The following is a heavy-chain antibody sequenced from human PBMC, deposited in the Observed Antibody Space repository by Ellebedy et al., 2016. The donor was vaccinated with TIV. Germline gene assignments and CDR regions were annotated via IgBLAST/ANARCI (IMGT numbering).Heavy chain of an antibody. CDR3: ARGRGLGH. CDR2: INEDGSEK. V-gene: IGHV3-7*03. D-gene: IGHD7-27*01. CDR1: GFTFSRSR. Sequence: GGSLRLXXAASGFTFSRSRMSWVRQAPGRGLEWVANINEDGSEKNFVDSVKGRFTLSRDNAKDSLVLHMNALRVDDSAVYYCARGRGLGHWGRGTTVIVS. J-gene: IGHJ6*02.